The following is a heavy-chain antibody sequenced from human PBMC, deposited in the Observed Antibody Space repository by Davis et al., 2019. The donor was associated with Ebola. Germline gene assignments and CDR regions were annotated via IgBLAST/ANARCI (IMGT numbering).Heavy chain of an antibody. CDR3: AGTGYTSGWNFDY. V-gene: IGHV4-59*01. CDR1: GGSISSYY. CDR2: IYYSGYT. Sequence: MPSETLSLTCTVSGGSISSYYWSWIRQPPGKGLEWIGYIYYSGYTSYNPSLKSRVTISVDTSKNQFSLKLSSVTAADTAVYYCAGTGYTSGWNFDYWGQGILVTVSS. D-gene: IGHD6-19*01. J-gene: IGHJ4*02.